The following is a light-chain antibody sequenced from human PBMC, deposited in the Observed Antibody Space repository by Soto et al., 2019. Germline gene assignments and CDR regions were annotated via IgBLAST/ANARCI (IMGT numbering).Light chain of an antibody. CDR3: QQYYSFPRT. CDR1: QGICSY. CDR2: AAS. J-gene: IGKJ1*01. V-gene: IGKV1D-8*01. Sequence: VIWMTQSPSLLSASTGDRVTISYRMSQGICSYLAWYQQKPGKAPELLIYAASTLQSGVPSRISGSGSGTDFTLTISCLQSEDFATYYCQQYYSFPRTFGQGTKVEIK.